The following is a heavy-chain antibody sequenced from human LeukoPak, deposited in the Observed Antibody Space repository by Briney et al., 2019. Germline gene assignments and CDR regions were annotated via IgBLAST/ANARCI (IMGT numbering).Heavy chain of an antibody. CDR1: GFTFSTYW. V-gene: IGHV3-7*01. Sequence: GGSLRLSCAASGFTFSTYWMTWVRQAPGKGLEWVANIKQDGSDKYYVDSVKGRFTISQDNAKNSLYLQMNSLRGEDTAVYYCARGALYQYYFHYWGWGQGTLVTVSS. CDR3: ARGALYQYYFHYWG. D-gene: IGHD2/OR15-2a*01. J-gene: IGHJ4*02. CDR2: IKQDGSDK.